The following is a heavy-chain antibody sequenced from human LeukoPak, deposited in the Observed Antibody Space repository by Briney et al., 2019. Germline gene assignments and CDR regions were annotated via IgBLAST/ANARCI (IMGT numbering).Heavy chain of an antibody. Sequence: GGSLRLSCAASGFTFSDYWMSWVRQAPGNGLEWVANIKGDGSEKDYVDSVEGRFTISRDNAKNSLFLQMNSLRAEDTAVYYCARHGLTGSYGPWGQGTMVTVSS. CDR3: ARHGLTGSYGP. V-gene: IGHV3-7*03. CDR2: IKGDGSEK. J-gene: IGHJ3*01. D-gene: IGHD5-18*01. CDR1: GFTFSDYW.